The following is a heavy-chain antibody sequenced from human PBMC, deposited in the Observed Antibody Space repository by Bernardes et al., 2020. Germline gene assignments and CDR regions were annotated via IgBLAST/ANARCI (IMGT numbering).Heavy chain of an antibody. CDR2: IYESGNT. J-gene: IGHJ3*02. CDR1: GGSIGSNDW. D-gene: IGHD3-22*01. CDR3: ARAEYHHDSSGFYYGGAFDI. V-gene: IGHV4-4*02. Sequence: SETLSLTCTVSGGSIGSNDWWTWVRQPPGKGLEWIGEIYESGNTNYNPSLKSRVTISMGKSKTQFFLKLSSVTAADTAVYFCARAEYHHDSSGFYYGGAFDIWGQGTMVTVSS.